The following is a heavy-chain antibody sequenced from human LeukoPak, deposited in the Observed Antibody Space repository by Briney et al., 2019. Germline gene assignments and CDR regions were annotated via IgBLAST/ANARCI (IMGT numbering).Heavy chain of an antibody. CDR2: ISGSGGST. V-gene: IGHV3-23*01. J-gene: IGHJ3*02. Sequence: PGGSLRLSCAASGFTFSSYAMRWVRQAPGKGLEWVSAISGSGGSTYYAGTVKGRFTISRDNSKNTLYLQMNSLRAGDTAVYYCAKLLGGSSWYFGAFDIGGQGKMVTVSS. CDR3: AKLLGGSSWYFGAFDI. D-gene: IGHD6-13*01. CDR1: GFTFSSYA.